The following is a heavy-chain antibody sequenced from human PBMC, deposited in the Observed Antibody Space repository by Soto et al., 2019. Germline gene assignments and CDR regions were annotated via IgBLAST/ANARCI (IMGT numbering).Heavy chain of an antibody. CDR3: ARSRYFDWLPLDS. J-gene: IGHJ4*02. V-gene: IGHV4-4*02. CDR1: GGSISPSNW. D-gene: IGHD3-9*01. Sequence: QVQLQESGPGLVKPSGTLSLTCAVSGGSISPSNWWAWVRQSPGKGLEWLGEVYHSGDTNYNPSLKSRVAVSVDSPKNQFSLKLTSVTAADTAVYFCARSRYFDWLPLDSWGQGTLVTVSS. CDR2: VYHSGDT.